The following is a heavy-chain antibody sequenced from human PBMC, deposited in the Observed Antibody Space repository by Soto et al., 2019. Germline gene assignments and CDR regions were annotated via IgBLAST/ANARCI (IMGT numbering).Heavy chain of an antibody. Sequence: EVKLVESGGGLVQPGGSLRLSCAASGFTFSSYWMSWVRQAPGKGLEWVANMKQDGTEEYYVDAVRGRFTISRDNAKKSLYLQLNSLRVEDTAVYYCARDGYSAGFDIWGQGTMVTVSS. CDR3: ARDGYSAGFDI. V-gene: IGHV3-7*01. J-gene: IGHJ3*02. CDR2: MKQDGTEE. CDR1: GFTFSSYW. D-gene: IGHD5-18*01.